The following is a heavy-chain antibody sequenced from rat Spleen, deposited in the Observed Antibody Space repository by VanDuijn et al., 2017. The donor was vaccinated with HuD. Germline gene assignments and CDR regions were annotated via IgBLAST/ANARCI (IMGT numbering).Heavy chain of an antibody. V-gene: IGHV5-31*01. CDR3: TREGNSGYDY. CDR2: ITNTGGST. D-gene: IGHD4-3*01. CDR1: GFTFNNYW. J-gene: IGHJ2*01. Sequence: EVQLVESGGGLVQPGRSPKLSCVASGFTFNNYWMTWIRQAPGKGLEWVASITNTGGSTYYPDSVKGRFTISRDNAQNTLYLQMNSLRSEDTATYYCTREGNSGYDYWGQGVMVTVSS.